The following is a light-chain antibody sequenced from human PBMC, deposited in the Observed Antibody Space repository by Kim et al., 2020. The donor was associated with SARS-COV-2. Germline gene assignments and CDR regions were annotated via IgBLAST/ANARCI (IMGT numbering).Light chain of an antibody. CDR3: NARDSSGNYVV. CDR2: GNN. CDR1: GVRDDD. J-gene: IGLJ2*01. V-gene: IGLV3-19*01. Sequence: AQTERDKRQGAGVRDDDAGWLRQRPGRARVLVTYGNNNRPSGIPDRFSGSSSGNTASLTIPGAQADDEADYYCNARDSSGNYVVFGGGTQLTVL.